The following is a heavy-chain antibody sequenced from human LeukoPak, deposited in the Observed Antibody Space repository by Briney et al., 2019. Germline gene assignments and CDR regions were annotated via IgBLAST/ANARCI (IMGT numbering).Heavy chain of an antibody. CDR3: ARRDAIRGGFDAFDI. CDR1: GGSFSAYY. CDR2: IYHSGNT. V-gene: IGHV4-34*01. J-gene: IGHJ3*02. Sequence: SETLSLTCAVYGGSFSAYYWSWIRQPPGKGLEWIGEIYHSGNTNYNPSLKSRVTISVDTSNNHFSLKLTSVTAADTAVYYCARRDAIRGGFDAFDIWGQGTTVTVSS. D-gene: IGHD3-10*01.